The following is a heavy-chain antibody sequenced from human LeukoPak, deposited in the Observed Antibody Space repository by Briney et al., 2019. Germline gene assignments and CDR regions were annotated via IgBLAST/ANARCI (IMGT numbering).Heavy chain of an antibody. CDR3: ARDNAKYYDILTGYYNPPPYGMDV. J-gene: IGHJ6*02. CDR2: IYYSGST. D-gene: IGHD3-9*01. CDR1: GGSISSYY. V-gene: IGHV4-59*01. Sequence: SETLSLTCTVSGGSISSYYWSWIRQPPGKGLEWIGYIYYSGSTNYNPSLKSRVTISVDTSKNQFSLKLSSVTAADTAVYYCARDNAKYYDILTGYYNPPPYGMDVWGQGTTVTVSS.